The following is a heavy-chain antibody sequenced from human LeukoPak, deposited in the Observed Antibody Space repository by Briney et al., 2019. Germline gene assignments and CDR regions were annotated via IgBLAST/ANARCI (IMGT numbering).Heavy chain of an antibody. CDR1: GFTVSSNY. V-gene: IGHV3-66*01. CDR2: IYSGGST. CDR3: AREDAEAYYFDY. Sequence: GGSLRLSCAASGFTVSSNYMSWVRQAPGKGLEWGSVIYSGGSTYYADSVKGRFTISRNNSKNTVYIQMNSLRAEDTAVYYCAREDAEAYYFDYWGQGTLVTVSS. J-gene: IGHJ4*02.